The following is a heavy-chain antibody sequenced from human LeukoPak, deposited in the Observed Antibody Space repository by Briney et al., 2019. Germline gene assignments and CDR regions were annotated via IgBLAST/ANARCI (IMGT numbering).Heavy chain of an antibody. CDR2: INHSGST. J-gene: IGHJ5*02. V-gene: IGHV4-34*01. CDR1: GGSFSGYY. Sequence: SETLSLTCAVYGGSFSGYYWSWIRQPPGKGLEWIGEINHSGSTNYNPPLKSRVTISVDAYKNQFSLKLSSVTAADTAVYYCARGGYYDSSGYYQWNWFDPWGQGTLVTVSS. D-gene: IGHD3-22*01. CDR3: ARGGYYDSSGYYQWNWFDP.